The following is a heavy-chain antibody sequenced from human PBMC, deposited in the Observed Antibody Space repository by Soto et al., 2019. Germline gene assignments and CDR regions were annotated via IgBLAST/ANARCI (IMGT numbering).Heavy chain of an antibody. J-gene: IGHJ4*02. CDR3: VRYSSSWYSDY. CDR1: GFTFSSYG. Sequence: QVQLVESGGGVVQPGRSLRLSCAASGFTFSSYGMHWVRQAPGKGLEWVAVISYDGSNKYYADSVKGRFTISRDNSKKTLDLPRDSLRAEDTAVYYCVRYSSSWYSDYWGQGTLVTVSS. CDR2: ISYDGSNK. D-gene: IGHD6-13*01. V-gene: IGHV3-30*03.